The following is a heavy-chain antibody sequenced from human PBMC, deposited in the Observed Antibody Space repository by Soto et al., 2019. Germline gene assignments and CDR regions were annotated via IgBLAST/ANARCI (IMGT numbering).Heavy chain of an antibody. CDR3: ARGAGWLDFDS. D-gene: IGHD5-12*01. CDR2: LNTNTGNT. V-gene: IGHV1-8*01. Sequence: QVQLVQSGAEVKKPGASVKVSCRAPGYTFSNDDINWVRQATGQGLEWMGWLNTNTGNTGYAQKFQGRVTMTRKTSISTVYMELSSLRFEYTAVYFCARGAGWLDFDSWGQGTLVTVSA. J-gene: IGHJ4*02. CDR1: GYTFSNDD.